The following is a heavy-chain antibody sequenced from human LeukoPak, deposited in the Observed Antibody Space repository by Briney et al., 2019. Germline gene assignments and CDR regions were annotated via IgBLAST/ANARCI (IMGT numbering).Heavy chain of an antibody. CDR2: INHSGST. CDR1: GGSFSGYY. Sequence: SETLSLTCAVYGGSFSGYYWSWIRQPPGKGLEWIGEINHSGSTNYNPSLKSRVTISVDTSKNQFSLKLSSVTAADTAVYYCARRRVGESPFDYWGQGTLVTVSS. J-gene: IGHJ4*02. V-gene: IGHV4-34*01. D-gene: IGHD3-10*01. CDR3: ARRRVGESPFDY.